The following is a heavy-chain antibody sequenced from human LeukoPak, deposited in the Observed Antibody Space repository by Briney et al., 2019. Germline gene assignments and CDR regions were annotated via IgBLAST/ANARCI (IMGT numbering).Heavy chain of an antibody. CDR3: ASATLRCSGGSCYEMDV. CDR2: IIPLFGTP. D-gene: IGHD2-15*01. J-gene: IGHJ6*04. CDR1: GGTFSSYT. V-gene: IGHV1-69*06. Sequence: SVEVSCKASGGTFSSYTISWVRQAPGQGLEWMGGIIPLFGTPDYAQKFQDRLTITADKSTSTAYMELSSLRSEDTAVYYCASATLRCSGGSCYEMDVWGKGTTVTVSS.